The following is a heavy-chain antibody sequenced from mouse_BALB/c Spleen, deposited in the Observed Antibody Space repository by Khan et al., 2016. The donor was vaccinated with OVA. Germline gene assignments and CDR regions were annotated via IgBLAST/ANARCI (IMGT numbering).Heavy chain of an antibody. CDR1: GFSLTDYG. Sequence: QVQLKQSGPGLVAPSQSLSFTCTVSGFSLTDYGVSWIRQPPGKGLEWLGVIWGGGSTYYTSALKSRLSISKDNSKSQVFLKMNSLKTDDTAMYYCAKGVWSYYFAVDYWGQGTSATVSS. D-gene: IGHD2-10*02. J-gene: IGHJ4*01. V-gene: IGHV2-6-5*01. CDR3: AKGVWSYYFAVDY. CDR2: IWGGGST.